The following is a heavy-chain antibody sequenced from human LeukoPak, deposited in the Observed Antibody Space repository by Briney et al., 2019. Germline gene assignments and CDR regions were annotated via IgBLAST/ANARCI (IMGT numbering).Heavy chain of an antibody. Sequence: SQTLSLTCAVSGGSISSGGYYWSWIRQHPGKGLEWIGYIYYSGSTYYNPSLKSRVTISVDTSKNQFSLKLSSVTAADTAVYYCARSELDDAFDIWGQGTMVTVSS. CDR3: ARSELDDAFDI. V-gene: IGHV4-31*11. J-gene: IGHJ3*02. CDR2: IYYSGST. D-gene: IGHD1-7*01. CDR1: GGSISSGGYY.